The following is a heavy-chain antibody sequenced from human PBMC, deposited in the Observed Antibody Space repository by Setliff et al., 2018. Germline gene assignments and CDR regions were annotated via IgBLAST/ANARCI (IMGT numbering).Heavy chain of an antibody. CDR2: IYTSGST. CDR1: GGSISRGSYY. Sequence: PSETLSLTCIVSGGSISRGSYYWSWIRQPAGTGLEWIGHIYTSGSTNYNPSLKSRVTIPVDTSKNQFSLKLSSVTAADTAVYYCARSVVVIAYDAFDIWGQGTMVTVS. CDR3: ARSVVVIAYDAFDI. J-gene: IGHJ3*02. V-gene: IGHV4-61*09. D-gene: IGHD2-21*01.